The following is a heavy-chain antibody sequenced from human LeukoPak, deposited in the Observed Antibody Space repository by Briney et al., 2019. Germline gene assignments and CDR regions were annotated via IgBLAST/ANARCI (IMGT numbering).Heavy chain of an antibody. CDR1: GYTFTGYY. J-gene: IGHJ4*02. Sequence: ASVKVTCKASGYTFTGYYMHWVRQAPGQGLDWMGIINPSGGSTRYAQKFQGRVTMTSATSTSTVYMELSSLTSEDTAMYYCARVVGGWFAFDSWGQGTLVTVSS. D-gene: IGHD6-19*01. V-gene: IGHV1-46*01. CDR3: ARVVGGWFAFDS. CDR2: INPSGGST.